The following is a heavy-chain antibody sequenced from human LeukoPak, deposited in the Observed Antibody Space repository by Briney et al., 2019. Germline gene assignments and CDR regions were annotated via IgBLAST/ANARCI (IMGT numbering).Heavy chain of an antibody. D-gene: IGHD6-19*01. CDR3: ASLSSSDWYGDY. J-gene: IGHJ4*02. V-gene: IGHV3-48*02. Sequence: GGSLRLSCAASGFTFSSYSMNWVRQAPGKGLEWVSYISSSSSTIYYADSVKGRFTISRDNAKNSLYLQMSSLGDDDTAVYYCASLSSSDWYGDYWGQGTLVTVSS. CDR2: ISSSSSTI. CDR1: GFTFSSYS.